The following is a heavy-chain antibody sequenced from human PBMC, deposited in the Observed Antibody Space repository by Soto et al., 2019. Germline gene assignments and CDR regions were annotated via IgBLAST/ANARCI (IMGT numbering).Heavy chain of an antibody. V-gene: IGHV3-30-3*01. D-gene: IGHD3-16*02. CDR3: ARDSMGAYDYVRGSYRPDDAFDI. CDR2: ISYDGSNK. Sequence: GGSLRLSCAASGFTFSSYAMHWVRRAPGKGLEWVAVISYDGSNKYYADSVKGRFTTSRDNSKNTLYLQMNSLRAEDTAVYYCARDSMGAYDYVRGSYRPDDAFDIWGQGTMVTVSS. CDR1: GFTFSSYA. J-gene: IGHJ3*02.